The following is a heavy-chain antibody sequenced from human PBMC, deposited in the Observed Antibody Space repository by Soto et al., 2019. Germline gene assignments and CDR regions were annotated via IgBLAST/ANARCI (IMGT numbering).Heavy chain of an antibody. CDR1: GYTFTSYG. CDR3: ARDGYSSSGTNWFDP. Sequence: ASVKVSCKASGYTFTSYGISWVRQAPGQGLEWMGWISAYNGNTNYAQKLQGRVTTTTDTSTSTAYMELRSLRSDDTAVYYCARDGYSSSGTNWFDPWGQGTLVTVSS. D-gene: IGHD6-13*01. J-gene: IGHJ5*02. CDR2: ISAYNGNT. V-gene: IGHV1-18*01.